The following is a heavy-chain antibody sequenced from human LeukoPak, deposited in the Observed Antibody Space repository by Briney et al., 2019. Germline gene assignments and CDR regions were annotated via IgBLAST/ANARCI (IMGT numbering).Heavy chain of an antibody. CDR1: GESFSGYY. CDR2: INHSGST. J-gene: IGHJ6*03. V-gene: IGHV4-34*01. CDR3: ARVATSSWNYYYYYMDV. D-gene: IGHD5-12*01. Sequence: PSETLSLTCAVYGESFSGYYWSWIRQPPGKGLEWIGEINHSGSTNYNPSLKSRVTISVDTSKHQFSLKLNSVTAADTAVYYCARVATSSWNYYYYYMDVWGKGTTVTVSS.